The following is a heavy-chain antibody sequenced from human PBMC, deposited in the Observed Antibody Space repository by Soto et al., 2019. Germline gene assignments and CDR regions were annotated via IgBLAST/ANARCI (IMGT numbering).Heavy chain of an antibody. V-gene: IGHV1-69*04. CDR3: ARDDVSYYYGMDV. D-gene: IGHD3-16*01. CDR2: IIPILGIA. Sequence: RHYTGQGLEWMGRIIPILGIANYAQKFQGRVTITADKSTSTAYMELSSLRSEDTAVYYCARDDVSYYYGMDVWGQGTTVTVSS. J-gene: IGHJ6*02.